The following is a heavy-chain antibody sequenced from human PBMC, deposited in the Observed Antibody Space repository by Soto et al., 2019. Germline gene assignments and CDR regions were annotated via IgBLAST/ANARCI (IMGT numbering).Heavy chain of an antibody. J-gene: IGHJ5*02. D-gene: IGHD1-20*01. Sequence: GASVKVSCKASGYTFTTYDLSWVRQAPGQGLEWMGWISAYNGNTNYAQKLQGRVTMTTDTSTSTAYMELRSLRSDDTAVYYCARVSLNWFDPWGQGTLVTVSS. CDR2: ISAYNGNT. CDR1: GYTFTTYD. CDR3: ARVSLNWFDP. V-gene: IGHV1-18*01.